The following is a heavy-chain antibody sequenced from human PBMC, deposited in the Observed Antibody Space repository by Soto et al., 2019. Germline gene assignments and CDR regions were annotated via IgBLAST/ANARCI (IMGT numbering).Heavy chain of an antibody. CDR1: GFTFSSYG. Sequence: QVQLVEAGGGVVQPGRSLRLSCAVSGFTFSSYGMHWVRQAPGKGLEWVAVICYDGSNKYFADSVKGRFTISRDNSKNTLYLQMNSLRAEDTAVYYCARDQYRSGFDYWGQGTLVTVSS. CDR2: ICYDGSNK. V-gene: IGHV3-33*01. J-gene: IGHJ4*02. D-gene: IGHD6-19*01. CDR3: ARDQYRSGFDY.